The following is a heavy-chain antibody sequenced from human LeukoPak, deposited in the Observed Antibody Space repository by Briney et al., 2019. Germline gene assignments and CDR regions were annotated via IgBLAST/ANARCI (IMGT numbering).Heavy chain of an antibody. J-gene: IGHJ4*02. D-gene: IGHD3-3*01. V-gene: IGHV3-33*06. CDR2: ILSDGSKE. Sequence: GGSLRLSCAASGFTFSSYGMHWVRQAPGKGLEWVAVILSDGSKEFYTDSVKGRFTISRDNSKNTLYLQMNSLRAEDTAVYYCAKCTNYDFWSGRPRSFDYWGQGTLVTVSS. CDR1: GFTFSSYG. CDR3: AKCTNYDFWSGRPRSFDY.